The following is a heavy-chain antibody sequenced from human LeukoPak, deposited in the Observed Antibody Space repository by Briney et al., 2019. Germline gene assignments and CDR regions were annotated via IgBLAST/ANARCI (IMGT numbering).Heavy chain of an antibody. D-gene: IGHD5-12*01. CDR1: GFTFSSYS. Sequence: GGSLRLSCAASGFTFSSYSMNWVRQAPGKGLEWVSSISSSSYIYYTDSVKGRFTISRDNAKNSLYLQMNSLRAEDTAVYYCARDRKRYSGYDLLGVRDVWGQGTTVTVSS. CDR3: ARDRKRYSGYDLLGVRDV. V-gene: IGHV3-21*01. CDR2: ISSSSYI. J-gene: IGHJ6*02.